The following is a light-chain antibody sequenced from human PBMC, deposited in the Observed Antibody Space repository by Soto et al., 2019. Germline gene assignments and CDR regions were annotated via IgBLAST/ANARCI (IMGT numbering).Light chain of an antibody. J-gene: IGLJ2*01. CDR2: EAD. CDR1: SSDLGSYNP. Sequence: QSALTQPASVSGSPGQSVTISCTGTSSDLGSYNPVSWYQQHPGKAPKLLICEADKRPSGVSNRFSGSKSGTTASLTISGLRAEDEADYYCCSYSPTGTFVFGGGTKLTVL. V-gene: IGLV2-23*02. CDR3: CSYSPTGTFV.